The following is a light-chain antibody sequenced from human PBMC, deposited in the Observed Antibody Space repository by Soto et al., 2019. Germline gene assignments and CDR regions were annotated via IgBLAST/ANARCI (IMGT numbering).Light chain of an antibody. CDR1: SNDVGSYNL. CDR3: CSYASSSTFLIV. Sequence: QSALTQPASVSGSPGQSITISCTGTSNDVGSYNLVSWYQQHPGKAPKLMIYEGTKRPSGVSYRFSGSKSGSTASLTISGIQAEDDADYYCCSYASSSTFLIVFGTGTKLTVL. J-gene: IGLJ1*01. CDR2: EGT. V-gene: IGLV2-23*01.